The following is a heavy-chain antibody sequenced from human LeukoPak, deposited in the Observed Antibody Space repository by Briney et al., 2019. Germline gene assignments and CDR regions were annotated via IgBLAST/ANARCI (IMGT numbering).Heavy chain of an antibody. J-gene: IGHJ4*02. D-gene: IGHD6-13*01. CDR3: AKDIAAAAVYYFDY. CDR1: GFTFSSYW. CDR2: INSDGSST. V-gene: IGHV3-74*01. Sequence: GGSLRLSCAASGFTFSSYWMHWVRQAPGKGVVWVSRINSDGSSTNYADSVKGRFTISRDNAKNTLYLQMNSLRAEDTAVYYCAKDIAAAAVYYFDYWGQGTLVTVSS.